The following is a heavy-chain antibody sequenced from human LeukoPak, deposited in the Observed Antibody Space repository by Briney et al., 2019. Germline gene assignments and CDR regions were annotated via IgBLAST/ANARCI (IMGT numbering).Heavy chain of an antibody. J-gene: IGHJ3*02. V-gene: IGHV4-59*08. Sequence: SETLSLTCTVSGGSISGYFWSWIRQPPGKGLEWIAYIYYGGGTDYNPSLKSRVTISVDTSKDKFSLKVNSVTAADTAVYYCARHAYGGDTFDIWGQGTMVTVSS. CDR2: IYYGGGT. CDR1: GGSISGYF. D-gene: IGHD4-17*01. CDR3: ARHAYGGDTFDI.